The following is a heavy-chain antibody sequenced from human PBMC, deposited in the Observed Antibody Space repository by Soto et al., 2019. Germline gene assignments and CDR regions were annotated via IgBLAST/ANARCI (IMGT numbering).Heavy chain of an antibody. J-gene: IGHJ4*02. CDR2: ISAYNGNT. V-gene: IGHV1-18*01. CDR1: GYTFTRYG. D-gene: IGHD6-13*01. CDR3: AREPSRYSSSWFFDY. Sequence: ASVKVSCKASGYTFTRYGISWVRQAPGQGLGWVGWISAYNGNTNYAQKLQGRVTMTKDTSTSTVYMELRSLRSDDTAVYYCAREPSRYSSSWFFDYWGQGTLVTVSS.